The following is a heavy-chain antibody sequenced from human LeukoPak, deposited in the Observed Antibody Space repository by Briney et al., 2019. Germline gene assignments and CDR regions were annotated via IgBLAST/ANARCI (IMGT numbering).Heavy chain of an antibody. CDR3: ARGGLLWFGEQTENMDV. CDR2: IIPIFGTA. CDR1: GGTFSSYA. D-gene: IGHD3-10*01. Sequence: SVKVSCKASGGTFSSYAISWVRQAPGQGLEWMGGIIPIFGTANYAQKLQGRVTMTTDTSTSTAYMELRSLRSDDTAVYYCARGGLLWFGEQTENMDVWGKGTTVTISS. V-gene: IGHV1-69*05. J-gene: IGHJ6*03.